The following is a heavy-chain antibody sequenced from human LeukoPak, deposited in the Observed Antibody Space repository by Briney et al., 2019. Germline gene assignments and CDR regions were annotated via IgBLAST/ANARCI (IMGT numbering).Heavy chain of an antibody. V-gene: IGHV3-23*01. CDR3: ARVFPVATYYFDY. CDR1: GFTFSSYA. CDR2: ISGSGGGT. J-gene: IGHJ4*02. Sequence: GGSLRLSCAASGFTFSSYAMSWVRQPPGKGLEWVSTISGSGGGTYYADSVKGRFTISRDNSKNTLYLQMNSLRAEDTAVYYCARVFPVATYYFDYWGQGTLVTVSS. D-gene: IGHD5-12*01.